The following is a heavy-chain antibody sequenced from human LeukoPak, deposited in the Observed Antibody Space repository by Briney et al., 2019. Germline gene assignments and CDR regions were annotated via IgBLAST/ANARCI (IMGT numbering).Heavy chain of an antibody. D-gene: IGHD6-19*01. CDR3: AREGRGYGSLDWFDP. CDR2: IYTSGST. J-gene: IGHJ5*02. V-gene: IGHV4-61*02. Sequence: SQTLSLTCTVSGGSISSGSYYWSWIRQPAGTGLEWIGRIYTSGSTNYNPSLKSRVTISVNTSKNQFSLKLSSVTAADTAVYYRAREGRGYGSLDWFDPWGQGTLVTVSS. CDR1: GGSISSGSYY.